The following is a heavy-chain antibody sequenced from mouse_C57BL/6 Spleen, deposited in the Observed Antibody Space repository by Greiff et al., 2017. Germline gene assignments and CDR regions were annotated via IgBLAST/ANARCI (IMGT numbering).Heavy chain of an antibody. J-gene: IGHJ4*01. D-gene: IGHD2-5*01. CDR2: IYPGDGDT. V-gene: IGHV1-82*01. CDR1: GYAFSSSW. CDR3: ARAYYSNYDAMDY. Sequence: LQESGPELVKPGASVKISCKASGYAFSSSWMNWVKQRPGKGLEWIGRIYPGDGDTNYNGKFKGKATLTADKSSSTAYMQLSSLTSEDSAVYFCARAYYSNYDAMDYWGQGTSDTVSS.